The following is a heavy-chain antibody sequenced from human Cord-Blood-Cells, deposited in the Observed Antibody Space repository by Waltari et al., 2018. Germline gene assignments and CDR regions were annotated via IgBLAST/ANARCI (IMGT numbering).Heavy chain of an antibody. V-gene: IGHV1-8*03. J-gene: IGHJ2*01. CDR1: GYTFPTYD. CDR2: INPNSGNT. CDR3: ARGGPPEDWYFDL. Sequence: QVQLVQSGAEVKKTGASVKVSCKASGYTFPTYDYHWVRPATGQGLERMGWINPNSGNTGYAQKVQGRVTITRNTSISTAYMELSSLRSEDTAVYYCARGGPPEDWYFDLWGRGTLVTVSS.